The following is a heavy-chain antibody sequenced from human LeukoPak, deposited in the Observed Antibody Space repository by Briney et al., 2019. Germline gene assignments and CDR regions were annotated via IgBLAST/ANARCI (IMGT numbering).Heavy chain of an antibody. CDR2: INPDNGDT. J-gene: IGHJ4*02. V-gene: IGHV1-18*01. Sequence: GASLKVSCKASGYTFSSYGISWVRQAPGQGLEWMGWINPDNGDTKYAQKLQGRVTMTTDTSTSTAYMELRSLRSDDTAVYYCARGYSIIVPDYWGQGTLVTVPS. D-gene: IGHD5-12*01. CDR3: ARGYSIIVPDY. CDR1: GYTFSSYG.